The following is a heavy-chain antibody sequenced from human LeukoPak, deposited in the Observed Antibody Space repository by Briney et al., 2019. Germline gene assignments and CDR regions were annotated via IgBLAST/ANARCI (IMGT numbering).Heavy chain of an antibody. CDR1: GYTFTGYY. D-gene: IGHD4-17*01. CDR3: ARDLRYGDFYFDY. CDR2: INPNSGGT. Sequence: GASVKVSCKASGYTFTGYYMHWVRQAPGQGLEWMGWINPNSGGTNYAQKFQGRVTMTRDTSISTAYMELSRLRSDDTAVYYCARDLRYGDFYFDYWGQGTLVTVSS. J-gene: IGHJ4*02. V-gene: IGHV1-2*02.